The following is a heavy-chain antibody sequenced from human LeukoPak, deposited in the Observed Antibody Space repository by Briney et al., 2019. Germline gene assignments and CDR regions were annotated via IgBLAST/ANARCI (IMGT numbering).Heavy chain of an antibody. Sequence: SETLSLTCTVSGGSISSSSYYWGWIRQPPGKWLEWIGSVYYSGSTCYNPYLKSRVTISVETSKKHVSFKLSSFAPADTAVYYCARLIEYSSSPFVYWGQGTLVTVSS. D-gene: IGHD6-6*01. V-gene: IGHV4-39*02. CDR3: ARLIEYSSSPFVY. J-gene: IGHJ4*02. CDR1: GGSISSSSYY. CDR2: VYYSGST.